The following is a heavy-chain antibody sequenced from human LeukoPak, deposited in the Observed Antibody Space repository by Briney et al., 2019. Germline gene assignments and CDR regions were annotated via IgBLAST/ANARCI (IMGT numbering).Heavy chain of an antibody. CDR1: GGSISSSSYY. V-gene: IGHV4-39*07. J-gene: IGHJ4*02. Sequence: SETLSLTCTVSGGSISSSSYYWGWIRQPPGKGLEWIGSIYYSGSTYYNPSLKSRVTISVDTSKNQFSLKLSSVTAADTAVYYCARGQRRDGYTKGIYWGQGTLVTVSS. CDR3: ARGQRRDGYTKGIY. D-gene: IGHD5-24*01. CDR2: IYYSGST.